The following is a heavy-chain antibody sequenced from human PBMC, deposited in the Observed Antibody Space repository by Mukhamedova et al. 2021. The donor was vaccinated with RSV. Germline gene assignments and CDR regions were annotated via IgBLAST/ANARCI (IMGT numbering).Heavy chain of an antibody. V-gene: IGHV4-39*01. CDR3: ARVQVGRGWYRGPDYFDY. CDR2: TWDSGTT. D-gene: IGHD1-1*01. J-gene: IGHJ4*01. Sequence: STWDSGTTYYNPTLKTRVAISVDTSQNQFSLRMNSVTASDTAIYYCARVQVGRGWYRGPDYFDYWGHGTLVTVSS.